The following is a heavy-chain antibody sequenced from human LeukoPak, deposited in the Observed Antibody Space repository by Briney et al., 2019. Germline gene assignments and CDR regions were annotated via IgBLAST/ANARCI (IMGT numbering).Heavy chain of an antibody. D-gene: IGHD2-2*01. J-gene: IGHJ5*02. Sequence: SETLSLTCTVSGGSVSSGSYYWSWIRQPPGKGLEWIGYIYYSGSTNYNPSLKSRVTMSVDTSKNQFSLKLSSVTAADTAVYYRARKFCPSCPPGFHPWGQEPLLPVS. V-gene: IGHV4-61*01. CDR1: GGSVSSGSYY. CDR3: ARKFCPSCPPGFHP. CDR2: IYYSGST.